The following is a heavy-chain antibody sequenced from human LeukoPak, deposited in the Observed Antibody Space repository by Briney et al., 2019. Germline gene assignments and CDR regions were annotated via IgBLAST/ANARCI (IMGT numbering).Heavy chain of an antibody. CDR2: ISYDGSNK. Sequence: GGSLRLSCAASGFTFSSYGMHWVRQAPGKGLEWVVVISYDGSNKYYADSVKGRFTISRDNSKNTLYLQMNSLRAEDTAVYYCAKVINLAVTSWDYYYGMDVWGQGTTVTVSS. CDR1: GFTFSSYG. CDR3: AKVINLAVTSWDYYYGMDV. D-gene: IGHD1-26*01. V-gene: IGHV3-30*18. J-gene: IGHJ6*02.